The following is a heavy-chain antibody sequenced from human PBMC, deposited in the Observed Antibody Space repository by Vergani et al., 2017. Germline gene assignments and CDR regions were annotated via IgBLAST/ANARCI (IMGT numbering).Heavy chain of an antibody. Sequence: DVQLVESEGGLVQPGGSLRLSCAASGITFSNYNMNWVRQAPGKGLEWISYISISSNTIYYADSVKGRFTISRDNAKNSLYLQMNSLRVEDTAVYYCARDPWMGYWSSSSCHYYYYMDVWGKGTTVTVSS. CDR3: ARDPWMGYWSSSSCHYYYYMDV. CDR2: ISISSNTI. V-gene: IGHV3-48*01. CDR1: GITFSNYN. J-gene: IGHJ6*03. D-gene: IGHD2-2*01.